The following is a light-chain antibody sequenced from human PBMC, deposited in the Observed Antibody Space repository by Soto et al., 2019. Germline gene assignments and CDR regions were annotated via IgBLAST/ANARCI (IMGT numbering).Light chain of an antibody. V-gene: IGLV1-44*01. Sequence: QSALTQPPSASGTPGQRVTISCPGSSSNIGSNTVNWYQQLPGTAPKLLIYSNNQRPSGVPGRFSGSKSGTSASLAISGLQSEDEADYYCAAWDDSLNGYVFGTGTKVTVL. CDR2: SNN. J-gene: IGLJ1*01. CDR1: SSNIGSNT. CDR3: AAWDDSLNGYV.